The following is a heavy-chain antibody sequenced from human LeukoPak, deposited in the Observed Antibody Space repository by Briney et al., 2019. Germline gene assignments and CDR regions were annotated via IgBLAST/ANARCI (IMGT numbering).Heavy chain of an antibody. Sequence: GGSLRLSCAASGFTFSDYYMSWIRRAPGKGLEWVSHISSSSSYTNYADSVKGRFTISRDNAKNSLYLQMNSLRAEDTAVYYCARATTTVVTPGAFDIWGQGTMVTVSS. J-gene: IGHJ3*02. CDR1: GFTFSDYY. V-gene: IGHV3-11*05. D-gene: IGHD4-23*01. CDR3: ARATTTVVTPGAFDI. CDR2: ISSSSSYT.